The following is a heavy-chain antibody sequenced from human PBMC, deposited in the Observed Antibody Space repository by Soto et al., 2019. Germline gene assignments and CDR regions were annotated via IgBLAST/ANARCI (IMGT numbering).Heavy chain of an antibody. D-gene: IGHD3-22*01. CDR1: GGTFSSYA. CDR2: IIPIFGTA. V-gene: IGHV1-69*13. Sequence: SVKVSCKASGGTFSSYAISWVRQAPGQGLEWMGGIIPIFGTANYAQKFQGRVTITADESTGTAYMELSSLRSEDTAVYYCAGSGYYHNSGMDVWGQGTTVTVSS. J-gene: IGHJ6*02. CDR3: AGSGYYHNSGMDV.